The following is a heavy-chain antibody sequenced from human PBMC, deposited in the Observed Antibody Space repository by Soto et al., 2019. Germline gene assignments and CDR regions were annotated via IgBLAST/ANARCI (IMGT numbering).Heavy chain of an antibody. CDR2: ISYDGSNK. CDR3: AKDSGSGSRSYYYYGMDV. D-gene: IGHD3-10*01. CDR1: GFTFSSYG. V-gene: IGHV3-30*18. Sequence: PGGSLRLSCAASGFTFSSYGMHWVRQAPGKGLEWVAVISYDGSNKYYADSVKGRFTISRDNSKNTLYLQMNSLRAEDTAVYYCAKDSGSGSRSYYYYGMDVWGQGTTVTVSS. J-gene: IGHJ6*02.